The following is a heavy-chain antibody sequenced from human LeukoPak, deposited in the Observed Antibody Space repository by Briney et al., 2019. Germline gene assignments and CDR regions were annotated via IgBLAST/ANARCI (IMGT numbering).Heavy chain of an antibody. CDR1: GFTFSSYA. J-gene: IGHJ4*02. V-gene: IGHV3-23*01. Sequence: GGSLRLSCAASGFTFSSYAMSWVRQAPGKGLEWVSAISGSGGSTYYADSVKGRFTISRDNSKNTLYLQMNSLRAEDTAVYYCANYLIRYYFGYWGQGTLVTVSS. CDR2: ISGSGGST. D-gene: IGHD2-21*01. CDR3: ANYLIRYYFGY.